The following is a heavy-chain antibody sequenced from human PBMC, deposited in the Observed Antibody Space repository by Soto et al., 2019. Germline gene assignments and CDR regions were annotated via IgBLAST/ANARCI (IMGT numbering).Heavy chain of an antibody. J-gene: IGHJ3*02. CDR2: IKYSGST. CDR1: GGSFSGYY. V-gene: IGHV4-34*01. D-gene: IGHD3-10*01. Sequence: QVQLQQWGAGLLKPSETLSLTCAVYGGSFSGYYWSWIRQPPGKGLEWVGEIKYSGSTNYNPSLKSSVNISVDTTKVKFSLKLSTVTAADTVVYYSAGGVDEYGSGSYFRRDAFDIWGQGTMVTVSS. CDR3: AGGVDEYGSGSYFRRDAFDI.